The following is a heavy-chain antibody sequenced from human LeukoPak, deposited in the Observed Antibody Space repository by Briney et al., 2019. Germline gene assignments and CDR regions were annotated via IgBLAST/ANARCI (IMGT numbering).Heavy chain of an antibody. D-gene: IGHD3-10*01. Sequence: SETLSLTCTVSGGSISTYYWSWIRQPAGKGLEWIGHIYTSGTTNYNPSLKSRVTMSIDTSKNQFSLKLSSVTAADTAIYYCARDAKYYYGSRTYFFFEYWGQGTLLSVSS. CDR1: GGSISTYY. CDR2: IYTSGTT. CDR3: ARDAKYYYGSRTYFFFEY. J-gene: IGHJ4*02. V-gene: IGHV4-4*07.